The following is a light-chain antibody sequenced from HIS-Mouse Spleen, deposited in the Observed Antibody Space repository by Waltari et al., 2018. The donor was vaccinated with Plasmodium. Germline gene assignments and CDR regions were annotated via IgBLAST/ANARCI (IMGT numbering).Light chain of an antibody. V-gene: IGLV3-1*01. Sequence: SYELTQPPSVSVSPGQTASIPCPGVKLGDNYACWYQQKPGQSPVLVIYQDSKRPPVIPERFSGSNSGNTATLTISGTQAMDEADYYCQAWDSSTAWVFGGGTKLTVL. CDR1: KLGDNY. CDR3: QAWDSSTAWV. CDR2: QDS. J-gene: IGLJ2*01.